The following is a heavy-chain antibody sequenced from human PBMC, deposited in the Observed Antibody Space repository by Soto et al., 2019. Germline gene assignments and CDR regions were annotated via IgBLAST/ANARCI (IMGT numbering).Heavy chain of an antibody. Sequence: PSETLSLTCAVSSGSISSSNWWSWVCQPPGKGLEWIGEIYHSGSTNYNPSLKSRVTISVDKSKNQFSLKLSSVTAADTAVYYCARSPEYCTNGVCYLCWFDPWGQGTLVT. V-gene: IGHV4-4*02. CDR1: SGSISSSNW. J-gene: IGHJ5*02. CDR2: IYHSGST. CDR3: ARSPEYCTNGVCYLCWFDP. D-gene: IGHD2-8*01.